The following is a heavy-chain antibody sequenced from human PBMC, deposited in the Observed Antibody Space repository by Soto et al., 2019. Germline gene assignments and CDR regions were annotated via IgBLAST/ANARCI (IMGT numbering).Heavy chain of an antibody. D-gene: IGHD3-3*01. CDR3: ARGSWYYDFWSGYQFIDY. CDR1: GYTFTSYG. CDR2: ISAYNGNT. V-gene: IGHV1-18*01. J-gene: IGHJ4*02. Sequence: ASVKVSCKASGYTFTSYGISWVRQAPGQGLEWMGWISAYNGNTNYAQKLQGRVTMTTDTSTSTAYMELRSLRSDDTAVYYCARGSWYYDFWSGYQFIDYWGQGTLVTVSS.